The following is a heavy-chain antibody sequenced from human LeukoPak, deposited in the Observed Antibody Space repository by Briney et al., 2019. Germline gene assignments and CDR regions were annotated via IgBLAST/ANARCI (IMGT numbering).Heavy chain of an antibody. CDR2: IDNAGSIT. CDR1: GFTFSSYD. Sequence: PGGSLRLSCAASGFTFSSYDIHWVRQAPGKGLVWVSRIDNAGSITTYADSVKGRFTISRDNAENTLYLQMNSLRVEDTAVYYCVRSAFHAGSGNYYDYWGQGTLVTVSS. V-gene: IGHV3-74*03. D-gene: IGHD3-22*01. CDR3: VRSAFHAGSGNYYDY. J-gene: IGHJ4*02.